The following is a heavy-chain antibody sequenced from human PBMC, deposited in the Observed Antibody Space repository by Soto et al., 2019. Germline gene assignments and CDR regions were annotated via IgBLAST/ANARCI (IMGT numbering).Heavy chain of an antibody. CDR1: GFTFSAYN. J-gene: IGHJ4*02. D-gene: IGHD3-16*01. CDR3: ARSPGVGVRGAY. CDR2: ISAGSLFI. Sequence: EVQLVESGGGLVKPGESLRLSCAGSGFTFSAYNINWVRQAPGKGLEWVSSISAGSLFIYQPDSMKGRFTISRDDARNSVYLQMNSLTAEDTAVHYCARSPGVGVRGAYWGQGTLVTVSS. V-gene: IGHV3-21*01.